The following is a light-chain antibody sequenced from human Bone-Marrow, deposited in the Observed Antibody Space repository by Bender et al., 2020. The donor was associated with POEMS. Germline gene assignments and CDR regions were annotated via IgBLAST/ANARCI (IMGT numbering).Light chain of an antibody. Sequence: SYELTQSPSVSVSPGQTANITCSGDKLGDKYTCWYQQRPGQSPVLVIYQDTKRPSGIPEQFSGSNSGNAATLTISGTQAMDEADYYCQTWDSSTGMVFGGGTKLTVL. CDR3: QTWDSSTGMV. J-gene: IGLJ2*01. V-gene: IGLV3-1*01. CDR2: QDT. CDR1: KLGDKY.